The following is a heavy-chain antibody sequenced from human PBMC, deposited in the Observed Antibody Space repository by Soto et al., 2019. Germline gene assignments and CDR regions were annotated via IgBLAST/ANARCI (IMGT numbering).Heavy chain of an antibody. CDR2: INHSGST. D-gene: IGHD4-17*01. J-gene: IGHJ2*01. V-gene: IGHV4-34*01. CDR3: ARAKTTVKNWYFDL. Sequence: QVQLQQWGAGLLKPSETLSLTCAVYGGSFSGYYWSWIRQPPGKGLEWIGEINHSGSTNYNPSLPRLVTRLVDPSKNQFSLKLSSVTAAATAVYYCARAKTTVKNWYFDLWGRGTLVTVSS. CDR1: GGSFSGYY.